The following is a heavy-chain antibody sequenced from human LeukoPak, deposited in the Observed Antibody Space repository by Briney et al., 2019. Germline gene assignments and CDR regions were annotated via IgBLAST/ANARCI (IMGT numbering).Heavy chain of an antibody. Sequence: GGSLRLSCSTSGVTFSGYSMNWVRRAPGKGLEWLSYISASGRTTYYADSVNGRFTISRDNAKNSLFLEMNSLRVDDTAMYFCARSSLERHYSFDFWGRGTLVTVSS. CDR1: GVTFSGYS. D-gene: IGHD1-1*01. CDR3: ARSSLERHYSFDF. J-gene: IGHJ4*02. V-gene: IGHV3-48*01. CDR2: ISASGRTT.